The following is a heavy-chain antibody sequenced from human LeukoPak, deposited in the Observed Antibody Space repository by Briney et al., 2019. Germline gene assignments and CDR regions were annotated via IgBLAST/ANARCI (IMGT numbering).Heavy chain of an antibody. J-gene: IGHJ4*02. CDR1: GGSMNDLH. V-gene: IGHV4-59*04. Sequence: SETLSLTCKVSGGSMNDLHWTWIRQPPGKRLEWIGEVRHSGSTNYNPSLKSRVTMSVDMSKNQFSLKLNSVTAADTAVYYCAGATATGTGRAFHYWAQGNLVPVSS. CDR3: AGATATGTGRAFHY. D-gene: IGHD3-10*01. CDR2: VRHSGST.